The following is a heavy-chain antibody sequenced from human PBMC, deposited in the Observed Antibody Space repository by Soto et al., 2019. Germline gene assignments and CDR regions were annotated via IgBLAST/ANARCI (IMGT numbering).Heavy chain of an antibody. D-gene: IGHD2-15*01. Sequence: GGSLRLSCAASGFTFSSYGVHWVRQAPGKGLEWVAVISYDGSNKYYADSVKGRFTISRDNSKNTLYLQMNSLRAEDTAVYYCAKDLWCSGGSCYSENAFDIWGQGTMVTVSS. CDR2: ISYDGSNK. J-gene: IGHJ3*02. CDR3: AKDLWCSGGSCYSENAFDI. CDR1: GFTFSSYG. V-gene: IGHV3-30*18.